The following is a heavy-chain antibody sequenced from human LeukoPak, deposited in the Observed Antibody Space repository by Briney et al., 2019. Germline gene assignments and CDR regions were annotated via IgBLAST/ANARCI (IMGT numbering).Heavy chain of an antibody. CDR1: GFTFSNAW. V-gene: IGHV3-15*01. CDR2: IKSKTDGGTT. Sequence: PGGSLRLSCAASGFTFSNAWMSWVRQAPGKGLDWVGRIKSKTDGGTTDYAAPVKGRFTISRDDSKNTLYLQMNSLKTEDTAVYYCTTVDHYDYVWGSYHTDYWGQGTLVTVSS. CDR3: TTVDHYDYVWGSYHTDY. D-gene: IGHD3-16*01. J-gene: IGHJ4*02.